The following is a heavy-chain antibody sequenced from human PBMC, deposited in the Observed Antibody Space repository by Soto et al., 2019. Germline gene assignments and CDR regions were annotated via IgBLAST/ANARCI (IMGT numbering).Heavy chain of an antibody. CDR3: ARDRSRIAAAGTGSWFGP. CDR1: GYTFTSYG. J-gene: IGHJ5*02. Sequence: QVQLVQSGAEVKKPGASVKVSCKASGYTFTSYGISWVRPAPGQGLEWMGWISAYNGNTNYAQKLQGRVTMTTDTSTSTAYMELRSLRSDDTAVYYCARDRSRIAAAGTGSWFGPWGQGTLVTVSS. D-gene: IGHD6-13*01. V-gene: IGHV1-18*01. CDR2: ISAYNGNT.